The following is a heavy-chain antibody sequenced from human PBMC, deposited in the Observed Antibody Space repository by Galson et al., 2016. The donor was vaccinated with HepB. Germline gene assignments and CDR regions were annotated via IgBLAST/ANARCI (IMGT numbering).Heavy chain of an antibody. J-gene: IGHJ3*02. CDR1: GFTLDHYA. V-gene: IGHV3-9*01. D-gene: IGHD3-22*01. CDR2: ISWHSGSI. CDR3: AKDSGAYYYDSSGYRRNAFDI. Sequence: SLRLSCAASGFTLDHYAMHWVRQAPGKGLEWVSGISWHSGSIGYADSVKGRFTISRDNAKNSLYLQMNSLRAGDTAVYYCAKDSGAYYYDSSGYRRNAFDIWGQGTMVTVSS.